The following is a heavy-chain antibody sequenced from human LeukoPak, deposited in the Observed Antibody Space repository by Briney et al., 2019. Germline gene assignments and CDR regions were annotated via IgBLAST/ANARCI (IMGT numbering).Heavy chain of an antibody. Sequence: GGSLRLSCAASGFTFSSYAMSWVRQASGKGLEWVGRIRSKANSYATAYAASVKGRFTISRDDSKNTAYLQMNSLKTEDTAVYYCTTDLWFGELYRFDPWGQGTLVTVSS. V-gene: IGHV3-73*01. D-gene: IGHD3-10*01. CDR1: GFTFSSYA. CDR2: IRSKANSYAT. J-gene: IGHJ5*02. CDR3: TTDLWFGELYRFDP.